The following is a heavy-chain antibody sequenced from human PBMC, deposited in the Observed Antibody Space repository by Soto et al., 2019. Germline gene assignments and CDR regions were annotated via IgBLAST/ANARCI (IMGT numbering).Heavy chain of an antibody. Sequence: SETLSLTCTVSGGSISSYYWSWIRQPPGKGLEWIGYTYYSGSTNYNPSLKSRVTISVDTSKNQFSLKLSSVTAADTAVYYCAREVLGYCSSTSCNPRDWFDPWGQGALVTVSS. CDR1: GGSISSYY. V-gene: IGHV4-59*01. D-gene: IGHD2-2*01. J-gene: IGHJ5*02. CDR3: AREVLGYCSSTSCNPRDWFDP. CDR2: TYYSGST.